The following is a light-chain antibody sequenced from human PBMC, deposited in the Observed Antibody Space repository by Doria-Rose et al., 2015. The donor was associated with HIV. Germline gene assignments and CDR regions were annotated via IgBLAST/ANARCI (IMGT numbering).Light chain of an antibody. CDR2: GKP. CDR1: SSNIGAGFD. J-gene: IGLJ1*01. Sequence: QPGLTQPPSVSGAPGQRVAISCTGSSSNIGAGFDVNWYQQFPGTALKLLIHGKPNRPSGVPDRFSGSKSGTSASLAISGLRAEDEADYYCQSYDSRLSVYVFGTGTKVTVL. CDR3: QSYDSRLSVYV. V-gene: IGLV1-40*01.